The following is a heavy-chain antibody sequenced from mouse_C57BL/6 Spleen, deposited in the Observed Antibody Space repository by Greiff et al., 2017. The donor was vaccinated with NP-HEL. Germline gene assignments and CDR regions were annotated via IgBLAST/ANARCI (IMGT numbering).Heavy chain of an antibody. V-gene: IGHV8-8*01. J-gene: IGHJ3*01. CDR3: ARPSTGTGFAY. CDR1: GCWLGTWGGV. D-gene: IGHD4-1*02. CDR2: IWGEDDK. Sequence: QVTLKESGPGLLQPAQTLSMNCSLFGCWLGTWGGVLVGGSQGSCKGLEWLAHIWGEDDKYYNPALKSRLTISKDTSKNQVFLKIANVDTADTATYYCARPSTGTGFAYWGQGTLVTVSA.